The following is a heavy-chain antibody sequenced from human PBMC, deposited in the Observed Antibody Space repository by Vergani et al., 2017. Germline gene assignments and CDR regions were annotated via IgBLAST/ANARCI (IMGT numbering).Heavy chain of an antibody. V-gene: IGHV4-61*08. Sequence: QVRLQESGPGLVKPSETLSLNCTVSRASVSSSVSSSGYSWGWLRQPPGKGLEWIGEIFSSGTTNYNPSFKNRVTMSVDTSKNQFSLKLNSVTAAGTAVYYCARGSRAEGGSGPDKWGQGTLVTVSS. CDR2: IFSSGTT. D-gene: IGHD6-13*01. J-gene: IGHJ4*02. CDR1: RASVSSSVSSSGYS. CDR3: ARGSRAEGGSGPDK.